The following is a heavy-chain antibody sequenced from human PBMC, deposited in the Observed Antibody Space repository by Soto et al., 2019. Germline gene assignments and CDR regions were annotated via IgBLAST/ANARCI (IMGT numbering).Heavy chain of an antibody. CDR3: ARDRRDGYNYYFDY. CDR1: GGSISSGGYY. Sequence: PSETLSLTCTVSGGSISSGGYYWSWIRQHPGKGLEWIGYIYYSGSTYYNPSLKSRVTISVDTSKNQFSLKLSSVTAADTAVYYCARDRRDGYNYYFDYWGQGTLVTVSS. D-gene: IGHD5-12*01. CDR2: IYYSGST. V-gene: IGHV4-31*03. J-gene: IGHJ4*02.